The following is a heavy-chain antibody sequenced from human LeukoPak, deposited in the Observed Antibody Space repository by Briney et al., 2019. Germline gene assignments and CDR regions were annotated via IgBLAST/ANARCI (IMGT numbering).Heavy chain of an antibody. CDR1: GFTFSSYA. CDR3: ARDRDKDYVDHTKFDY. CDR2: ISYDGSNK. J-gene: IGHJ4*02. Sequence: GGSLRLSCAASGFTFSSYAMHWVRQAPGEGLEWVAVISYDGSNKYYADSVKGRFTISRDDSKNTLYLQMNSLRAEDTAVYYCARDRDKDYVDHTKFDYWGQGTLVTVSS. V-gene: IGHV3-30-3*01. D-gene: IGHD4-17*01.